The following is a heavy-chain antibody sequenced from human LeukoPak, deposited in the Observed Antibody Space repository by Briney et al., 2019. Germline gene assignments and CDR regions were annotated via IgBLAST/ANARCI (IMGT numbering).Heavy chain of an antibody. CDR3: AKTHLAVAGRLYYYYMDV. Sequence: PGGSLRLSCAASGFTFNSYGMHWVRQAPGKGLEWVAVISYDGSNKYYADSVKGRFTISRDNSKNTLYLQVNSLRAEDTAVYYCAKTHLAVAGRLYYYYMDVWGKGTTVTVSS. CDR1: GFTFNSYG. CDR2: ISYDGSNK. D-gene: IGHD6-19*01. V-gene: IGHV3-30*18. J-gene: IGHJ6*03.